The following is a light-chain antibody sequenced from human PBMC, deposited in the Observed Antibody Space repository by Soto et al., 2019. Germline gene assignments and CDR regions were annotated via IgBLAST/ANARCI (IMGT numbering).Light chain of an antibody. Sequence: IVLTQAPGTLSLAPGERATLSCMASQSVSSSHLAWYQQKPGQAPRLLIYGASRRASGVPDRFSGSGSGTDFTLTISRLETDDFAVYYCQQYGLLYAFGQGTKLEIK. CDR1: QSVSSSH. CDR2: GAS. V-gene: IGKV3-20*01. J-gene: IGKJ2*01. CDR3: QQYGLLYA.